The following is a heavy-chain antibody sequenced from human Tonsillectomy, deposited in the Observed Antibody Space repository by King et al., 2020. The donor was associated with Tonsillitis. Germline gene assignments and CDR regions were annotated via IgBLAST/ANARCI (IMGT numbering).Heavy chain of an antibody. CDR1: GYTLTELS. Sequence: VQLVESGAEVKKPGASVKVSCKVSGYTLTELSMHWVRQAPGKGREWMGGFDPEDGETIYAQKFQGRVTMTEDTYTDTAYMELSRLRSEDTAVYYCATVRAVYYDSSGYYSNWFDPWGEGTLVTVSS. V-gene: IGHV1-24*01. D-gene: IGHD3-22*01. CDR3: ATVRAVYYDSSGYYSNWFDP. J-gene: IGHJ5*02. CDR2: FDPEDGET.